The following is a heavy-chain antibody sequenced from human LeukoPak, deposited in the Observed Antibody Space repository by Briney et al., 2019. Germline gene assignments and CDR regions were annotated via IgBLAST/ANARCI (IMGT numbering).Heavy chain of an antibody. Sequence: ASVKVSCKASGGTFSSYAISWVRQAPGQGLEWMGGIIPIFGTANYAQKFQGRVTITADESTSTAYMELSSLRSEDTAVYYCARDGSNYGGNRGAFDYWGQGTLVTVSS. CDR1: GGTFSSYA. J-gene: IGHJ4*02. CDR3: ARDGSNYGGNRGAFDY. D-gene: IGHD4-23*01. CDR2: IIPIFGTA. V-gene: IGHV1-69*13.